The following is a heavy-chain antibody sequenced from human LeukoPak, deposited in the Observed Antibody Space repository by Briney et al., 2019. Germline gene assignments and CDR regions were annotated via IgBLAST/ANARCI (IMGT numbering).Heavy chain of an antibody. Sequence: ASVKVSCKASGYTFTSYGISWVRQAPGQGLEWMGWISAYNSNTNYAQKKLQGRVTMTTDTSTSTAYMELRSLRSDDTAVYYCAATRRSGYVIFDYWGQGTLVTVSS. J-gene: IGHJ4*02. CDR3: AATRRSGYVIFDY. CDR2: ISAYNSNT. D-gene: IGHD5-12*01. CDR1: GYTFTSYG. V-gene: IGHV1-18*01.